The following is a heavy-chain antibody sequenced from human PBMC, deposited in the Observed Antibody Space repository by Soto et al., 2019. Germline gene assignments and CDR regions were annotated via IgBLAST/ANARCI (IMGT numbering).Heavy chain of an antibody. J-gene: IGHJ6*03. Sequence: HPGGSLRLSCAASGFTFSSYAMSWVRQAPGKGLEWVSAISGSGGSTYYADSVKGRFTISRDNSKNTLYLQMNSLRAEDTAVYYCAKEVTMVRVRRLDYMDVWGKGTTVTVSS. V-gene: IGHV3-23*01. CDR3: AKEVTMVRVRRLDYMDV. CDR1: GFTFSSYA. D-gene: IGHD3-10*01. CDR2: ISGSGGST.